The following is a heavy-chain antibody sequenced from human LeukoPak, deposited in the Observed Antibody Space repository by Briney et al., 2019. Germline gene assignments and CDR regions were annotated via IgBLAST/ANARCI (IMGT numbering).Heavy chain of an antibody. D-gene: IGHD3-10*01. Sequence: GGSLRLSCAASGFTFSSYWMSWVRQAPGKGLEWVANIKQDGSEKYYVDSVKGRFTISRDNAKNSLYLQMNSLRAEDTAVYYCARVRQYYGSGGYFEDYWGQGTLVTVSS. J-gene: IGHJ4*02. CDR1: GFTFSSYW. CDR2: IKQDGSEK. V-gene: IGHV3-7*01. CDR3: ARVRQYYGSGGYFEDY.